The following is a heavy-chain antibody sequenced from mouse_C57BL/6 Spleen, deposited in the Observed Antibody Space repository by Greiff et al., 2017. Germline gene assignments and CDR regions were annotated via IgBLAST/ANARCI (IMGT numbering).Heavy chain of an antibody. CDR2: IYPGSGST. D-gene: IGHD2-12*01. J-gene: IGHJ2*01. V-gene: IGHV1-55*01. CDR3: ARWDSHFDY. Sequence: QVQLKQPGAELVKPGASVQMSCKASGYTFTSYWITWVKQRPGQGLEWIGDIYPGSGSTNYNEKFKSKATLTVDTSSSTAYMQLSSLTSEDSAVXYCARWDSHFDYWGQGTTLTVSS. CDR1: GYTFTSYW.